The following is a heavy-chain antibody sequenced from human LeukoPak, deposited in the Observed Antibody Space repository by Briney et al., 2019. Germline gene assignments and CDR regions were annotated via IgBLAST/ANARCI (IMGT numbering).Heavy chain of an antibody. CDR2: IIPIFGTA. Sequence: SVKVSCKASGYTFSSYAISWVRQAPGQGLEWMGGIIPIFGTANYAQKFQGRVTITADESTSTVYMELSSLRSEDTAVYYCARGGQLVYYYYYMDVWGKGTTVTVSS. V-gene: IGHV1-69*13. CDR3: ARGGQLVYYYYYMDV. J-gene: IGHJ6*03. CDR1: GYTFSSYA. D-gene: IGHD1-1*01.